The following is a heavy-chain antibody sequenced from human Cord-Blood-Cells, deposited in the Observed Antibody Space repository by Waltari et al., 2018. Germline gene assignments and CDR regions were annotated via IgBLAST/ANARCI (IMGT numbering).Heavy chain of an antibody. J-gene: IGHJ4*02. D-gene: IGHD3-16*01. CDR1: GFTFSSYA. Sequence: QVQLVESGGGVVQPGRSLRLSCAASGFTFSSYAMHWVRQAPGKGLEWVAVISYDGSNKYYADSVKGRFTISRDNSKNTLYLQMNSLRAEDTAVYYCARGKGGPFDYWGQGTLVTVSS. V-gene: IGHV3-30-3*01. CDR3: ARGKGGPFDY. CDR2: ISYDGSNK.